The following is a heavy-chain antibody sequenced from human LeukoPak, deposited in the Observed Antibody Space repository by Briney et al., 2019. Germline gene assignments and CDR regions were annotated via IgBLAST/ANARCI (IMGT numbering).Heavy chain of an antibody. D-gene: IGHD1-26*01. CDR3: ASWSGSYPYYFDY. CDR1: GGSISSYH. Sequence: SETLSLPCTVSGGSISSYHWSWIRQPPGKGLEWIGYIYYSGSTNYNPSLKSRVTISVDTSKNQFSLKLSSVTAADTAVYYCASWSGSYPYYFDYWGQGTLVTVSS. V-gene: IGHV4-59*08. CDR2: IYYSGST. J-gene: IGHJ4*02.